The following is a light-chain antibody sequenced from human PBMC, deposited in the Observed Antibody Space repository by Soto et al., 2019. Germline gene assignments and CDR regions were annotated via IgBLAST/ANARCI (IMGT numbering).Light chain of an antibody. Sequence: EIVLTQSPGTLSLSPGERATLSCRASQSVSSSYLAWYQQKPGQAPRLLIYGASSRATGIPDRFSGSGSGTDFTLTISRLEPEDFAVHYCQQYRSSPQGFFAFGPGTKVDIK. CDR3: QQYRSSPQGFFA. J-gene: IGKJ3*01. CDR2: GAS. V-gene: IGKV3-20*01. CDR1: QSVSSSY.